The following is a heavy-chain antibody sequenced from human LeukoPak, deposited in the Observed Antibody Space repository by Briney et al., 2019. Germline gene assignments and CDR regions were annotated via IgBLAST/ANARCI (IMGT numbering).Heavy chain of an antibody. CDR2: IYTSGSI. CDR3: ARGGHSSSWSFVARKNWFDP. J-gene: IGHJ5*02. V-gene: IGHV4-4*07. CDR1: GGSISGYY. Sequence: PSETLSLTCTVSGGSISGYYWTWIRQPAGKGLEWIGHIYTSGSINYNPSLKSRVTMSVDTSKNQFSLKLSSVTAADTAVYYCARGGHSSSWSFVARKNWFDPWGQGTLVTVSS. D-gene: IGHD6-13*01.